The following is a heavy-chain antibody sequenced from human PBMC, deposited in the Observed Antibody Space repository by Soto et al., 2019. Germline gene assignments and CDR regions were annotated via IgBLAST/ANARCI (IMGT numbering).Heavy chain of an antibody. D-gene: IGHD2-2*01. V-gene: IGHV4-4*02. CDR3: ARNGDCSSSRCNVGWFDP. CDR1: GDSVSTHYW. CDR2: THHSGST. J-gene: IGHJ5*02. Sequence: PSETLSLTCAVSGDSVSTHYWWSWVRQSPGKGLEWIGETHHSGSTHYNPSLNSRVTISVDKSNNYFSLKLTSVTVADTAVYYCARNGDCSSSRCNVGWFDPWGRGTLVTVSS.